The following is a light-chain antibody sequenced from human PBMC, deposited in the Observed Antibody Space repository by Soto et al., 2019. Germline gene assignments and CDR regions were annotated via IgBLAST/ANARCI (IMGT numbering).Light chain of an antibody. V-gene: IGKV1-12*01. CDR2: AAS. J-gene: IGKJ5*01. CDR1: QGIGSW. Sequence: DIQMTQSPSSVSASVGDRVTITCRASQGIGSWVAWYQQKPGKAPKVLIFAASNLQSGVPSRFSGRGSGTDLTLALSSLRPEDFATYYCQQTDRSPLPFGQGTRLEI. CDR3: QQTDRSPLP.